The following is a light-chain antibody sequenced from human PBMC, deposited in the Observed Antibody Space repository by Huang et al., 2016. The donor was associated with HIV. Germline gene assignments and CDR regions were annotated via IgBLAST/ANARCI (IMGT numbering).Light chain of an antibody. Sequence: IHLTQSPSSLSASVGDRVTVTCRASQAIGNSLAWYQKGLGKAPKLLIYGSSTLQTGVAPRFSGNGSETDFTLTIASLLPGDFATYFCQQLKSYPLTFGGGT. J-gene: IGKJ4*01. CDR2: GSS. CDR3: QQLKSYPLT. V-gene: IGKV1-9*01. CDR1: QAIGNS.